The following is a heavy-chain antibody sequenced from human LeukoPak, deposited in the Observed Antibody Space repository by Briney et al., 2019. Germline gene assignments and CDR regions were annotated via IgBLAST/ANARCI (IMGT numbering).Heavy chain of an antibody. V-gene: IGHV1-2*02. CDR2: INPNSGGT. D-gene: IGHD1-7*01. CDR1: GYTFTRYY. J-gene: IGHJ4*02. Sequence: ASVKVSCKAPGYTFTRYYMHWVRQAPGQGLEWMGWINPNSGGTNYAQKFQGRVTMTRDTSISTAYMELSRLRSDDTAVYYCARVLGPNWNYYYGGQGTLVTVSA. CDR3: ARVLGPNWNYYY.